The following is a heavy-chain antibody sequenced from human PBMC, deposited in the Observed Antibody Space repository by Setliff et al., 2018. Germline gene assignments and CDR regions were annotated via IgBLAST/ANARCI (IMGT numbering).Heavy chain of an antibody. Sequence: LRLSCAASGFTFRSYWMSWVRQAPGKGLEWVSAISGSGGSTYYADSVKGRFTISRDNSKNTLYLQMNSLRAEDTAVYYCAVLVVVTYGMDVWGQGTTVTVSS. CDR3: AVLVVVTYGMDV. CDR1: GFTFRSYW. CDR2: ISGSGGST. D-gene: IGHD2-2*01. V-gene: IGHV3-23*01. J-gene: IGHJ6*02.